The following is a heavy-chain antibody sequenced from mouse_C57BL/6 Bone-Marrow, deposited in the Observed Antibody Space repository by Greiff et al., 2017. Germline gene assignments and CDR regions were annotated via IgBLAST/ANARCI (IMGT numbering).Heavy chain of an antibody. V-gene: IGHV1-39*01. CDR3: ARGYDYDYAMDY. CDR2: INPNYGTT. CDR1: GYSFTDYY. Sequence: EVQLQQSGPELVKPGASVKISCTASGYSFTDYYMNWVKQSTGKSLEWIGVINPNYGTTSYNQKFKGKATLTVDQSSSTAYMQLNSLTSEDSAVYYGARGYDYDYAMDYWGQGTSVTVSS. J-gene: IGHJ4*01. D-gene: IGHD2-4*01.